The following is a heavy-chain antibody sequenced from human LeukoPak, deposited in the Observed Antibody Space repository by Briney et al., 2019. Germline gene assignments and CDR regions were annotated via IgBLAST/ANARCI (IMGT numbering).Heavy chain of an antibody. CDR3: ARRAVAGTAAFDI. D-gene: IGHD6-19*01. Sequence: KTSETLSLTCNVSGGSINNSDYYWGWIRQPPGKRLEWFGNIYYSGNTYYNPSLKSRVIMSVDTSKNQFSLKLSSVTAADTAVYYCARRAVAGTAAFDIWGQGTMVTVSS. CDR1: GGSINNSDYY. J-gene: IGHJ3*02. CDR2: IYYSGNT. V-gene: IGHV4-39*01.